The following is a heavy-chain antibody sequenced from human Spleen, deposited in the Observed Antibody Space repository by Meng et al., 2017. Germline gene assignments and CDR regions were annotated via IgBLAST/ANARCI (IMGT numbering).Heavy chain of an antibody. Sequence: QVQLVQSGAEVKKPGASVKVSCKASGYTFTSYGISWVRQAPGQGLEWMGRINPNSGGTNYAQKFQGRVTMTRDTSISTAYMELSRLRSDDTAVYYCAVPAGRIDYWGQGTLVTVSS. CDR3: AVPAGRIDY. D-gene: IGHD2-2*01. J-gene: IGHJ4*02. V-gene: IGHV1-2*06. CDR1: GYTFTSYG. CDR2: INPNSGGT.